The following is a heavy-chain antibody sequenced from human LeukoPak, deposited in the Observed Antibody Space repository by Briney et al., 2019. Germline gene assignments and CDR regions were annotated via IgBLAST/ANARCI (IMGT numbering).Heavy chain of an antibody. Sequence: GGSLRLSCAGSGFTVRSYSMNWVRQAPGKGLEWVSSISSSSSYIYYADSVKGRFTISRDNAKNSLYLQMNSLRAEDTAVYYCAREKSSSIWLFDYWGQGTLVTVSS. D-gene: IGHD6-6*01. V-gene: IGHV3-21*01. CDR2: ISSSSSYI. J-gene: IGHJ4*02. CDR1: GFTVRSYS. CDR3: AREKSSSIWLFDY.